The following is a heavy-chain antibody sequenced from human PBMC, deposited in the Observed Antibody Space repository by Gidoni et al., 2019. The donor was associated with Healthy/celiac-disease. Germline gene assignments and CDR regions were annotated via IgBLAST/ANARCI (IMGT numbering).Heavy chain of an antibody. Sequence: QVQLVQSGAEVKKPGASVKVSCQASGYAFTGYYMHWVRQAPGQGLEWMGWINPNSGGKNYAQKFQGRVTMTRDTYISTAYMELSRLRSDDTAVYYCARNLRELQGGFDYWGQGTLVTVSS. CDR1: GYAFTGYY. D-gene: IGHD1-26*01. J-gene: IGHJ4*02. V-gene: IGHV1-2*02. CDR2: INPNSGGK. CDR3: ARNLRELQGGFDY.